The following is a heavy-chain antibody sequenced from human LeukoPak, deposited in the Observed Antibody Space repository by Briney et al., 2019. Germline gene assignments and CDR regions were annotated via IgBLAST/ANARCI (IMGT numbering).Heavy chain of an antibody. D-gene: IGHD4-17*01. CDR3: ARGEYGDFLHWFDS. J-gene: IGHJ5*01. Sequence: SGTLSLTCFVSGGSIGTNNWWSWVRQSPGKGLEWIGEVHQSGTTNYNPSLTSRLTVSIDESKNQFSLKVTAVTAADTAIYYCARGEYGDFLHWFDSWGQGTLVTVSS. V-gene: IGHV4-4*02. CDR2: VHQSGTT. CDR1: GGSIGTNNW.